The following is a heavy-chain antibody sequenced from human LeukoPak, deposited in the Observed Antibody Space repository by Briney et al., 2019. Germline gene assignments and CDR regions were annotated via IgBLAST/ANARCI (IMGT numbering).Heavy chain of an antibody. CDR2: INPNSGGA. V-gene: IGHV1-2*02. Sequence: GASVKVSCKTSGYTFTAYHIHWVRQAPGQGLEWMGWINPNSGGANYVQRFQGRVTMTRDTSISTAYMELSSLRSDDTAVYFCARHCTGGSCYSVGPYWGQGTLVIVSS. J-gene: IGHJ4*02. CDR3: ARHCTGGSCYSVGPY. D-gene: IGHD2-15*01. CDR1: GYTFTAYH.